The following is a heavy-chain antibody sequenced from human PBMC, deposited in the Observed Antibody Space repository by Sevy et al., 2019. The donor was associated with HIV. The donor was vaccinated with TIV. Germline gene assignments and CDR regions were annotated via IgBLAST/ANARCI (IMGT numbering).Heavy chain of an antibody. CDR3: ARMNYSASAPGSWFDP. D-gene: IGHD1-26*01. Sequence: SETLSLTCTVSGGSISSYYWSWIRQPPGKGLEWIAYMYYSVITNYSPSLKSRLTISIDTSKNHFSLKLRSVTAADTAVYYCARMNYSASAPGSWFDPWGQRTLVTVSS. J-gene: IGHJ5*02. CDR1: GGSISSYY. V-gene: IGHV4-59*01. CDR2: MYYSVIT.